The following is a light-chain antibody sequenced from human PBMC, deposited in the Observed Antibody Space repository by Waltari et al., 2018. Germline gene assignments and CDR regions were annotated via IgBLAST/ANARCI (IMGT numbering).Light chain of an antibody. CDR2: RNN. V-gene: IGLV1-47*01. J-gene: IGLJ3*02. CDR3: AAWDDSLSGWV. Sequence: PSASETPGQTVTISCSGSNSNIATNYVCWYQQVPETAPNLLLYRNNQRPSGVPDRFSGSKSGTSASLAISGLRSEDEADYYCAAWDDSLSGWVFGGGTKLTVL. CDR1: NSNIATNY.